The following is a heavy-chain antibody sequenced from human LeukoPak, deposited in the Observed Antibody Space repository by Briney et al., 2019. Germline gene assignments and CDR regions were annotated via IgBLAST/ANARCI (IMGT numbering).Heavy chain of an antibody. CDR2: ISSSSSYI. CDR3: ARVKYDYLWGPYDY. D-gene: IGHD3-16*01. Sequence: GGSLRLSCAASGFTFSSYSMNWVRQAPGKGLEWVSSISSSSSYIYYADSVKGRFTISRDNAKNSLYLQLSSLRAEDTAVYYCARVKYDYLWGPYDYWGQGTLVAVSS. V-gene: IGHV3-21*01. J-gene: IGHJ4*02. CDR1: GFTFSSYS.